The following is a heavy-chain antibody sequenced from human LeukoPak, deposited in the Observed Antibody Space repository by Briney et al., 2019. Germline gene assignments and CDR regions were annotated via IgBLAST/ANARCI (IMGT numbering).Heavy chain of an antibody. CDR2: ISSSSSTI. CDR3: ARVTESSSSSWTHYYYYMDV. V-gene: IGHV3-48*03. Sequence: GGSLRLSRAASGFTFSSYEMNWVRQAPGKGLEWVSYISSSSSTIYYADSVKGRFTISRDNAKNSLYLQMNSLRAEDTAVYYCARVTESSSSSWTHYYYYMDVWGKGTTVTVSS. CDR1: GFTFSSYE. J-gene: IGHJ6*03. D-gene: IGHD6-13*01.